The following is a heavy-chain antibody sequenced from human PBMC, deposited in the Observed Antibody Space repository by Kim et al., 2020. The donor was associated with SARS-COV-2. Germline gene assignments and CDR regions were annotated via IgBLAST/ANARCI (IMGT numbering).Heavy chain of an antibody. CDR3: AKALFGGFEY. CDR2: ISGSGHTT. CDR1: GFTFSTYG. V-gene: IGHV3-23*01. J-gene: IGHJ4*02. D-gene: IGHD2-15*01. Sequence: GGSLRLSCTASGFTFSTYGMSWVRQTPGKGPECVSGISGSGHTTYYADSVKGRFTISRNNSKSTLSLQMNSLRVEDTAVYFCAKALFGGFEYWSQGNLV.